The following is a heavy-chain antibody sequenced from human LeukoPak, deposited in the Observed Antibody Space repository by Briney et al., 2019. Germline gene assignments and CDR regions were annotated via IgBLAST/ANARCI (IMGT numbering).Heavy chain of an antibody. Sequence: SVKVSCKASGGTFSSYAISWVRQAPGQGLEWMGGIIPIFGTANYAQKFQGRVTITADRSTSTAYMELSSLRSEDTAVYYCARALYYYGSGSYYPADYYYYYMDVWGKGTTVTISS. D-gene: IGHD3-10*01. CDR2: IIPIFGTA. CDR1: GGTFSSYA. J-gene: IGHJ6*03. CDR3: ARALYYYGSGSYYPADYYYYYMDV. V-gene: IGHV1-69*06.